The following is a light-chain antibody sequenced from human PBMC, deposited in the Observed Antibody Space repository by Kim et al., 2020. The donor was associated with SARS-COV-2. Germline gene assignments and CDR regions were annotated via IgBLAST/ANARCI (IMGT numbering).Light chain of an antibody. V-gene: IGLV3-25*03. Sequence: SHELTQPPSVSVSPGQTARITCSGDALPKQYAYWYQQKPGQAPVLVIYKDSERPSGIPERFSGSSSGTTVTLTISGVQAEDEADYYCQSADSSGTYVVFG. CDR2: KDS. J-gene: IGLJ2*01. CDR1: ALPKQY. CDR3: QSADSSGTYVV.